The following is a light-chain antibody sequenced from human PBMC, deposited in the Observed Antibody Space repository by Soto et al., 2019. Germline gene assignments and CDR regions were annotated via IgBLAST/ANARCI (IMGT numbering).Light chain of an antibody. CDR2: AAF. CDR3: QKYNSAPWT. J-gene: IGKJ1*01. Sequence: DIQMTQSPSSLSASVGDRVTITCRASPGISNYLAWYQQKPGKVPKVLIYAAFTLQSGVPSRFSGSGSGTDFTLTISSLQPEDVATYYCQKYNSAPWTFGQGTKVEIK. V-gene: IGKV1-27*01. CDR1: PGISNY.